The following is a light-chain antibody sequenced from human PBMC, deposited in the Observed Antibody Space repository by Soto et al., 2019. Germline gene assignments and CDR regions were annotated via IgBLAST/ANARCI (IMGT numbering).Light chain of an antibody. CDR3: QQRSNWPPIT. Sequence: PGARATLSCRASQSVRNFLAWYQQKPGQAPRLPIYDASNRATGIPARFSGSGSGTDFTLTISSLEPEDFADYYCQQRSNWPPITFGQGTRLEMK. J-gene: IGKJ5*01. V-gene: IGKV3-11*01. CDR1: QSVRNF. CDR2: DAS.